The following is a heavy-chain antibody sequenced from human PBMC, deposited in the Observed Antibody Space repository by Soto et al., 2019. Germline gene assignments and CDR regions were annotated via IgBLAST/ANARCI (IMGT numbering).Heavy chain of an antibody. CDR3: ARDFSVTTMGPFDY. CDR1: GFTFSSYA. CDR2: ISYDGSNK. J-gene: IGHJ4*02. D-gene: IGHD4-4*01. V-gene: IGHV3-30-3*01. Sequence: GGSLRLSCAASGFTFSSYAMHWVRQAPGKGLEWVAVISYDGSNKYYADSVKGRFTISRDNSKNTLYLQMNSLRAEDTAVYYCARDFSVTTMGPFDYWGQGTLVTVSS.